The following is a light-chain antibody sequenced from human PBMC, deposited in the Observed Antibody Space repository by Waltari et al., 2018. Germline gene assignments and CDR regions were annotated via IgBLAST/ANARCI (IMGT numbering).Light chain of an antibody. CDR1: SSDVGGYNY. Sequence: QSALTQPASVSGSPGQSITISCTGTSSDVGGYNYVSWYQPHPGKAPQPMIYDVSKRPSGVSNRFSGSKSGNTASLTISGLQAEDEADYYCSSYTSSSTWVFGGGTKLTVL. CDR3: SSYTSSSTWV. CDR2: DVS. J-gene: IGLJ3*02. V-gene: IGLV2-14*01.